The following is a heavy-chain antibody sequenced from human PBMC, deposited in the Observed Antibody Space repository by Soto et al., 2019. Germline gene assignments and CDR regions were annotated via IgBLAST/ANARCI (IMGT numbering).Heavy chain of an antibody. J-gene: IGHJ4*02. Sequence: PGGSLRLSCAASGFTFSGSAIHWVRQASGKGLEWVGRIRSKANSYATAYAASVKGRFTISRDDSKNTAYLQMNSLKTEDTAVYYCTSSPITIFGVVTTYPFDYWGQGTLVTVSS. CDR3: TSSPITIFGVVTTYPFDY. CDR1: GFTFSGSA. CDR2: IRSKANSYAT. D-gene: IGHD3-3*01. V-gene: IGHV3-73*01.